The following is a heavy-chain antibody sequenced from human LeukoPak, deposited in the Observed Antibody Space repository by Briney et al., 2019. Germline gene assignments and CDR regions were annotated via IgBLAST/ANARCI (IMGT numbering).Heavy chain of an antibody. CDR1: GFTFSSYS. Sequence: GGSLRLSCAASGFTFSSYSMNWVRQAPGKGLEWVSSISSSSSYIYYADSVKGRFTISRDNSKNTLYLQMSSLRAEDTAVYYCVKTTYYYDSSGYGDYWGQGTLVTVSS. J-gene: IGHJ4*02. CDR2: ISSSSSYI. V-gene: IGHV3-21*01. CDR3: VKTTYYYDSSGYGDY. D-gene: IGHD3-22*01.